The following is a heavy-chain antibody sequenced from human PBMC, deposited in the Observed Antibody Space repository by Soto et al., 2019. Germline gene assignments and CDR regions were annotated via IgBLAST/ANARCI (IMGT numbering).Heavy chain of an antibody. V-gene: IGHV4-59*08. J-gene: IGHJ6*02. CDR3: ARNKDAGSDRGGMDV. Sequence: QVQLQESGPGLVKPSETLSLTCTVSGGSISNFYWTWIRQPPGKGLEWIGNVHYSGSTNYNPSVKSRVTTSVDTAKNQLSLNLSSVTAADTAVYYCARNKDAGSDRGGMDVWGQGTTVTVSS. D-gene: IGHD6-25*01. CDR2: VHYSGST. CDR1: GGSISNFY.